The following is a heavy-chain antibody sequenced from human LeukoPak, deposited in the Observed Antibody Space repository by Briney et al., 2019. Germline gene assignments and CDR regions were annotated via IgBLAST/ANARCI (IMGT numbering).Heavy chain of an antibody. Sequence: SETLSLTCSVSGGSVTSGTYHWGWISQPPGKGLEWVVSVYFDGGTHSKPSLQSRVTISLDTSKTQFSLSLTSVTAADPALYYCARDHYYDGRSPFDPWGQGTLVTVSS. CDR3: ARDHYYDGRSPFDP. V-gene: IGHV4-39*07. J-gene: IGHJ5*02. D-gene: IGHD3-16*01. CDR1: GGSVTSGTYH. CDR2: VYFDGGT.